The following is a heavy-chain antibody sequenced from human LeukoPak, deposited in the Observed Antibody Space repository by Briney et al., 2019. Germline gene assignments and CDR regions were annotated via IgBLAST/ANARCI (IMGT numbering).Heavy chain of an antibody. D-gene: IGHD3-10*01. CDR3: ARVSYYGSGSRRHYFDY. J-gene: IGHJ4*02. CDR2: IYTSGST. Sequence: PETLSLTCTVSGGSISSYYWSWIRQPAGKGLEWIGRIYTSGSTNYNPSLKSRVTMSVDTSKNQFSLKLSSVTAADTAVYYCARVSYYGSGSRRHYFDYWGQGTLVTVSS. V-gene: IGHV4-4*07. CDR1: GGSISSYY.